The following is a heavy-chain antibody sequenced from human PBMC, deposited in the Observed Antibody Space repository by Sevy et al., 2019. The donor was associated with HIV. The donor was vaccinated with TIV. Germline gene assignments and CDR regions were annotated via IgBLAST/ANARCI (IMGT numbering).Heavy chain of an antibody. Sequence: GGSLRLSCVASGFTFSDYAMSWVRQAPGKGLEWVSSLFGGGHGANYADSVKGRFIISRDNSKNTLYLQMNSLRAEDTAVYYCAKPPWIDQRAFEYWGQGTLVTVSS. CDR1: GFTFSDYA. CDR2: LFGGGHGA. J-gene: IGHJ4*02. D-gene: IGHD2-2*03. V-gene: IGHV3-23*01. CDR3: AKPPWIDQRAFEY.